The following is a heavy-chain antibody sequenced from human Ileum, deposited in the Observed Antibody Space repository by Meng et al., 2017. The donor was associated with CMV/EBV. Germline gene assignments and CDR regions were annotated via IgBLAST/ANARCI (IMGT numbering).Heavy chain of an antibody. Sequence: GESLKISCAASGFTFSNYSMDWLRQAPGKGLEWVASIGSSGSGIYYSESLKGRFTIFRDNAKKSLFLQINNLRAEDTAVYYYARDRLEEDYWGPGYWGQGTLVTVSS. V-gene: IGHV3-21*01. D-gene: IGHD7-27*01. CDR2: IGSSGSGI. CDR1: GFTFSNYS. J-gene: IGHJ4*02. CDR3: ARDRLEEDYWGPGY.